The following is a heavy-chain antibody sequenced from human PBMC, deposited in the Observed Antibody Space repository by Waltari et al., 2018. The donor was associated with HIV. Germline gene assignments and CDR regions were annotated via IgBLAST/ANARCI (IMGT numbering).Heavy chain of an antibody. Sequence: VQLVESGGTSVQTGGALRLSCVGFEFTVGQHYWTWVRQAPGRGLEWVSTIYSDGKVFYADPVRGRFTLSRDNSKNMLSLQMNSLRVDDTAKYYCARLATHFYDGFGGGFEAYGMDVWGQGTTVIVSS. CDR2: IYSDGKV. CDR3: ARLATHFYDGFGGGFEAYGMDV. V-gene: IGHV3-53*01. CDR1: EFTVGQHY. D-gene: IGHD3-22*01. J-gene: IGHJ6*02.